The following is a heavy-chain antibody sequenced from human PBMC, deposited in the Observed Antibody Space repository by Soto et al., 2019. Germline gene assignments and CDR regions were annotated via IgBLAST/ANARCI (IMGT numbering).Heavy chain of an antibody. Sequence: GGSLRLSCAASGFTFSSYGMHWVRQAPGKGLEWVAVIWYDGSNKYYADSVKGRFTISRDNSKNTLYLQMNSLRAEDTAVYYCARDGEEIIPLGAFDIGGKGTMFTVPS. CDR1: GFTFSSYG. D-gene: IGHD3-3*01. V-gene: IGHV3-33*01. CDR3: ARDGEEIIPLGAFDI. CDR2: IWYDGSNK. J-gene: IGHJ3*02.